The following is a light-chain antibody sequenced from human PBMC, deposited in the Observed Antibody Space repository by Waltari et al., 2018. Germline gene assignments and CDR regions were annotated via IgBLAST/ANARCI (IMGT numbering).Light chain of an antibody. CDR2: EVS. CDR1: SSDGGGYNH. Sequence: QSALTQPASVSGSPGQSITISCTRTSSDGGGYNHVSWYQQHPGKAPKLMIYEVSNRPSGVSNRFSGSKSGNTASLTISGLQAEDEADYYCSSYTSSSSLVFGGGTKLTVL. V-gene: IGLV2-14*01. CDR3: SSYTSSSSLV. J-gene: IGLJ2*01.